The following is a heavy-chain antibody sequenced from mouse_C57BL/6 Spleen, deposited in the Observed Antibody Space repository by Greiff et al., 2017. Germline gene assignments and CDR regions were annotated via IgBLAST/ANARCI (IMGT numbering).Heavy chain of an antibody. CDR2: IYPGDGDT. CDR1: GYAFSSYW. J-gene: IGHJ4*01. Sequence: QVQLKESGAELVKPGASVKISCKASGYAFSSYWMNWVKQRPGKGLEWIGQIYPGDGDTNYNGKFKGKATLTADKSSSTAYMQLSSLTSEDSAVYFCAREYGNYYAMDYWGQGTSVTVSS. D-gene: IGHD2-10*02. V-gene: IGHV1-80*01. CDR3: AREYGNYYAMDY.